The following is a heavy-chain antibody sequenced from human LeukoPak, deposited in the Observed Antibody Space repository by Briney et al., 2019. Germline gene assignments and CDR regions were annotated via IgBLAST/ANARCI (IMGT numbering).Heavy chain of an antibody. CDR3: AKDSSSYDWGYMDV. D-gene: IGHD3-22*01. Sequence: GGSLRLSCAASGFSFSNYEMNWVRQAPGKGLEWVSLIGGSDGRTRYADSVKGRFTISRDNSKNTLYLEMNSLRAEDTAVYYCAKDSSSYDWGYMDVWGKGTTVTISS. V-gene: IGHV3-23*01. J-gene: IGHJ6*03. CDR1: GFSFSNYE. CDR2: IGGSDGRT.